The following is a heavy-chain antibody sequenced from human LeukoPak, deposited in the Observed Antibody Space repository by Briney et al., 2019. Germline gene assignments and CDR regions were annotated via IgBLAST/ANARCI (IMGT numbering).Heavy chain of an antibody. CDR2: IYTSGST. CDR3: ARGICTNGVCYRDGGYYYYMDV. V-gene: IGHV4-4*07. Sequence: SETLSLTCTVSGGSISSYYWSWIRQPAGKGLEWIGRIYTSGSTNYNPSLKSRVTMSVGTSKNQFSLELSSVTAADTAVYYCARGICTNGVCYRDGGYYYYMDVWGKGTTVTVSS. J-gene: IGHJ6*03. CDR1: GGSISSYY. D-gene: IGHD2-8*01.